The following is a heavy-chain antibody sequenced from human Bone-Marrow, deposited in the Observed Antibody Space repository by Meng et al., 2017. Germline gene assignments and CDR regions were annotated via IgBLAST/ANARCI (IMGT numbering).Heavy chain of an antibody. CDR1: GYTFTGYY. CDR2: INPNSGGT. V-gene: IGHV1-2*06. D-gene: IGHD1-1*01. J-gene: IGHJ4*02. CDR3: ANWNDGLLNY. Sequence: GKLVQLGAGRKKPGAPVNVSCKASGYTFTGYYMHWVRQAPGQGLEWMGRINPNSGGTNYAQKFQGRVTMTRDTSISTAYMELSRLRSDDTAVYYCANWNDGLLNYWGQGTLVTVSS.